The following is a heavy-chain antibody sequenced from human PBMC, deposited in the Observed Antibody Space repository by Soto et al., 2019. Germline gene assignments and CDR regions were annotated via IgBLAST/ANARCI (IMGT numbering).Heavy chain of an antibody. J-gene: IGHJ5*02. Sequence: ASVKVSCKASGYTFTSYDINWVRQATGQGLEWMGWMNPNSGNTGYAQKFQGRVTMTRNTSISTAYMELSSLRSEDTAVYYCVTMVRGVIPYNWFDPWGQGTLVTVSS. D-gene: IGHD3-10*01. CDR1: GYTFTSYD. CDR3: VTMVRGVIPYNWFDP. V-gene: IGHV1-8*01. CDR2: MNPNSGNT.